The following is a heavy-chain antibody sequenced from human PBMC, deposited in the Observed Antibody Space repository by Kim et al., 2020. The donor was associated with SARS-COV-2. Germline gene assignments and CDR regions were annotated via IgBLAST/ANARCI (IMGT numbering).Heavy chain of an antibody. D-gene: IGHD3-10*01. J-gene: IGHJ6*02. CDR3: AKDMGGQGYYGSGSKYYYYYYGMDV. CDR1: GFTFDDYA. V-gene: IGHV3-9*01. Sequence: GGSLRLSCAASGFTFDDYAMHWVRQAPGKGLEWVSGISWNSGSIGYADSVKGRFTISRDNAKNSLYLQMNSLRAEDTALYYCAKDMGGQGYYGSGSKYYYYYYGMDVWGQGTTVTVSS. CDR2: ISWNSGSI.